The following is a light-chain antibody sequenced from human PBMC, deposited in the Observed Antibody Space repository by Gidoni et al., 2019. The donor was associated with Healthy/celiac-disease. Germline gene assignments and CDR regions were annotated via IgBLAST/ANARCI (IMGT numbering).Light chain of an antibody. CDR1: QSISSY. CDR2: AAS. V-gene: IGKV1-39*01. CDR3: QQSYSTPPA. Sequence: TQITQTPSSLSASVGDRVTITCRASQSISSYLNWCQQKPGKAPKLLIYAASSLQRGVPSRFSGSGSGTDFTLTISSLQPEDFATYYCQQSYSTPPAFGGGTKVEIK. J-gene: IGKJ4*01.